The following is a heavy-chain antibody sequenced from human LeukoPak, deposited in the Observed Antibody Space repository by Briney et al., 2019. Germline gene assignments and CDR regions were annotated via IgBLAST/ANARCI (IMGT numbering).Heavy chain of an antibody. CDR1: GYTFTSYG. Sequence: ASVNLSCNASGYTFTSYGISWVRQAPGQGLEWMGWIRAYNGNTNYAQKLQGRVTMTTDTSTSTAYMELRSLRSDDPAVYYCARDGAPPSGTEDYYYYGMDVWGQGTTVTVSS. D-gene: IGHD1-7*01. V-gene: IGHV1-18*01. CDR2: IRAYNGNT. J-gene: IGHJ6*02. CDR3: ARDGAPPSGTEDYYYYGMDV.